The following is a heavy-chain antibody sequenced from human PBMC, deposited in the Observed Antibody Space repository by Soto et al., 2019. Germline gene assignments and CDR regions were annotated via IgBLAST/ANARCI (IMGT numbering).Heavy chain of an antibody. Sequence: EVQLLESGGGLVQPGGSLRLSCAASGFTFSSYAMSWVRQAPGKGLEWVSAISGSGGSTYYADSVKGRFTISRDNSKNTLYLQMNSLRAEDTAVYYCASYYSSGWQYWYFDLWGRGTLVTVSS. CDR1: GFTFSSYA. J-gene: IGHJ2*01. CDR2: ISGSGGST. V-gene: IGHV3-23*01. CDR3: ASYYSSGWQYWYFDL. D-gene: IGHD6-19*01.